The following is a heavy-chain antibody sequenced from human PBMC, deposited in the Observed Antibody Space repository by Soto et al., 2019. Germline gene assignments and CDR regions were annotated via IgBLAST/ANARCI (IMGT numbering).Heavy chain of an antibody. CDR2: IYYSGST. Sequence: QVQLQESGPGLVKPSQTLSLTCTVSGGSISSGDYYWSWIRQPPGKALEWIWYIYYSGSTYYNPSLKSRVTISVDTSKNQFSLKLSSVTAADTAVYYCARGLGMWGRGGMEVWGQGTTVTVSS. CDR1: GGSISSGDYY. V-gene: IGHV4-30-4*01. D-gene: IGHD1-26*01. J-gene: IGHJ6*02. CDR3: ARGLGMWGRGGMEV.